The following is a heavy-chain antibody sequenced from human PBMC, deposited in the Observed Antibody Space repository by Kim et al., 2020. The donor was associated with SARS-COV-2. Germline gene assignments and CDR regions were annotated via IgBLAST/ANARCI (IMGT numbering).Heavy chain of an antibody. CDR1: EFTFSSYW. V-gene: IGHV3-7*01. J-gene: IGHJ3*01. CDR2: INRNGSVK. D-gene: IGHD2-21*02. CDR3: ARDFGLTCGCDCFPDV. Sequence: GGSLRLSCAASEFTFSSYWMVWVRQAPGKGLEWVANINRNGSVKYFVDSVKGRFTISRDNAKNSLFLQMNSLRAEDTAVYYCARDFGLTCGCDCFPDV.